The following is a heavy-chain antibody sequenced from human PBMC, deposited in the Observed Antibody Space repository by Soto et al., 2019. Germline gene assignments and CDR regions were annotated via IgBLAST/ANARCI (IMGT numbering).Heavy chain of an antibody. CDR1: GYTFNTYG. J-gene: IGHJ4*02. Sequence: QVQLVQSGAEVKRPGASVRVSCKASGYTFNTYGISWVRQAPGQGLEWMGWISAYNGHADYAQKFQVRVTMITDTSTNTVFMELRGLRSDDTAVYYCARGRTWGARDFDYWGQGTLVTVSS. CDR2: ISAYNGHA. CDR3: ARGRTWGARDFDY. D-gene: IGHD3-16*01. V-gene: IGHV1-18*01.